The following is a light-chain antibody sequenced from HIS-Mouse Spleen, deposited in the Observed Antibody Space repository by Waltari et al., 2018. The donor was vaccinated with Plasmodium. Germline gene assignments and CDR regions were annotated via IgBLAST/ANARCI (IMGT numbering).Light chain of an antibody. CDR1: KLGDKY. CDR3: QAWDSSTVV. Sequence: SYELTQPPSVSVSPGQTASITCSGAKLGDKYACWYQHKPGTSPVLVIYQDSKRTSGLPGRFSGSNSGNTATLTISGTQAMDEADYYCQAWDSSTVVVGGGTKLTVL. CDR2: QDS. V-gene: IGLV3-1*01. J-gene: IGLJ2*01.